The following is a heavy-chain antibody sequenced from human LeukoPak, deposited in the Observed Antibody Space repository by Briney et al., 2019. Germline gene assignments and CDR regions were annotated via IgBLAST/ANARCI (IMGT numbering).Heavy chain of an antibody. J-gene: IGHJ4*02. D-gene: IGHD2-15*01. V-gene: IGHV4-38-2*01. CDR1: RYPIRSGHY. Sequence: NASETLFLTCAVPRYPIRSGHYWGWIRQPPGKGQEWILSSYHSGSTYYHPPLKSRFTISVVTSKNQFSLKLSSVPAADTAVYYCARSGYCSGGSCYPEDYFDYWGQGTLVSVSS. CDR2: SYHSGST. CDR3: ARSGYCSGGSCYPEDYFDY.